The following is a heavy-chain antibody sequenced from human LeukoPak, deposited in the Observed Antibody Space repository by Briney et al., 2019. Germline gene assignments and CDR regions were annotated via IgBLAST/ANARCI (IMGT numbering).Heavy chain of an antibody. J-gene: IGHJ5*02. V-gene: IGHV4-31*03. D-gene: IGHD6-13*01. CDR1: GGSISSGGYY. Sequence: SETLSLTCTVSGGSISSGGYYWSWIRQHPGTGLEWIGYIYYSGSTYYNPSLKSRVTISVDTSKNQFSLKLSSVTTADTAVYYCARGGTGGSWYGNWFDPWGQGTLVTVSS. CDR3: ARGGTGGSWYGNWFDP. CDR2: IYYSGST.